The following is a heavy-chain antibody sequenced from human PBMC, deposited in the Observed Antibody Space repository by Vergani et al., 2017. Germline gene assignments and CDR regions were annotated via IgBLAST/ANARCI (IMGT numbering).Heavy chain of an antibody. CDR2: IQFDVSNQ. J-gene: IGHJ4*02. CDR3: SKHFRGWCIDY. CDR1: VFTLSNYD. Sequence: QVQLVESGGVVVQRGGSLRLSCATSVFTLSNYDMQWICQGPGKGLEFVAFIQFDVSNQYYADSVKGRVTLSSDFSKNTLSLQMKSLRTDDTATYYCSKHFRGWCIDYWGQGTQVIVSS. D-gene: IGHD4/OR15-4a*01. V-gene: IGHV3-30*02.